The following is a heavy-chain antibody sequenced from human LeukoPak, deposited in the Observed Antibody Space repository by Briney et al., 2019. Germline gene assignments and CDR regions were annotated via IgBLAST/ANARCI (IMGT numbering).Heavy chain of an antibody. CDR1: GYTFSSSG. CDR2: ISGYSNNT. Sequence: GASVKVSCKVSGYTFSSSGISWVRQAPGQGLEWLGWISGYSNNTKYAQKFQGRAIMTTDTSTSTAYMELRNLRSDDTAVYYCARVFQEQWLVLGAFDIWGQGTMVTVSS. V-gene: IGHV1-18*01. CDR3: ARVFQEQWLVLGAFDI. J-gene: IGHJ3*02. D-gene: IGHD6-19*01.